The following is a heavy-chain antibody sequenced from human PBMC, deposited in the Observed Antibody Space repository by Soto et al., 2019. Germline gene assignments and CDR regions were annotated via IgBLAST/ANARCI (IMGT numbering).Heavy chain of an antibody. V-gene: IGHV1-3*01. CDR1: GYTFSSYA. CDR2: INAGNGNR. Sequence: QVQLVQSGAEVKKPGASVKVSCKASGYTFSSYAMHWVRQAPGQRLEWMRWINAGNGNRKYSQKFQGRVTITRDTSASTAYMELSSLRSEDTAVYYCARDQGVAGPAVYWGQGTLVSVSS. J-gene: IGHJ4*02. D-gene: IGHD6-19*01. CDR3: ARDQGVAGPAVY.